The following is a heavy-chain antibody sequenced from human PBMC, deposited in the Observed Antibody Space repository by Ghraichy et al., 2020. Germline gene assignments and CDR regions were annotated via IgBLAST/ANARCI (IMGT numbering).Heavy chain of an antibody. D-gene: IGHD2-2*01. CDR3: ARTPDSTVPTVSPTGGY. CDR1: GFTFSSYS. V-gene: IGHV3-48*02. CDR2: ISSSSSTI. Sequence: GGSLRLSCAASGFTFSSYSMNWVRQAPGKGLEWVSYISSSSSTIYYADSVKGRFTISRDNAKNSLYLQMNSLRDEDTAVYYCARTPDSTVPTVSPTGGYWGQGTLVTVSS. J-gene: IGHJ4*02.